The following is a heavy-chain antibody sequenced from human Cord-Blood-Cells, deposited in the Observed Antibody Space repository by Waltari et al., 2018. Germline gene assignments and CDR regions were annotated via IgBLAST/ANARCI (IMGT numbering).Heavy chain of an antibody. V-gene: IGHV1-46*01. CDR2: ISPSGGST. CDR1: GYTFTSYY. J-gene: IGHJ4*02. CDR3: ARDKLSGYDY. D-gene: IGHD3-16*02. Sequence: QVQLVQSGAEVQKPGASVKVSCKASGYTFTSYYMHWVRQAPGQGLEWMGMISPSGGSTSYAQKVQGRVTMTRETSTSTVYMELSSLGSEDTAVYYCARDKLSGYDYWGQGTLVTVSS.